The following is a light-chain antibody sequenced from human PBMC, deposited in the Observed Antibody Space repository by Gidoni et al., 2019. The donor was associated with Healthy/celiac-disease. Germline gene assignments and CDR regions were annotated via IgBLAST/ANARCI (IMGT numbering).Light chain of an antibody. Sequence: EIVLTQSPATLSLAPGERATLSCRASQSVSSYLAWYQQKPGQAPRLLIYDASNRATGLPARFSGSGSCTDFTLTISSLEPADFAVYYCQQRSNWPPITFGQGTRLEIK. V-gene: IGKV3-11*01. CDR3: QQRSNWPPIT. CDR1: QSVSSY. CDR2: DAS. J-gene: IGKJ5*01.